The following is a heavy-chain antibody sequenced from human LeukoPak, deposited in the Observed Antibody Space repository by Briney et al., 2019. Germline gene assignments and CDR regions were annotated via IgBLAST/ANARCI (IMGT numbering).Heavy chain of an antibody. CDR1: GYTFTGNY. Sequence: ASVKVSCKASGYTFTGNYMHWVRQAPGQGLEWMGRINPNSGGTDYVQKFQGRFTMTRDTSISTAYMELSGLRSDDTAVYYCARSRGEPEAYWYFDLWGRGTLVTVSS. D-gene: IGHD6-25*01. CDR3: ARSRGEPEAYWYFDL. V-gene: IGHV1-2*06. J-gene: IGHJ2*01. CDR2: INPNSGGT.